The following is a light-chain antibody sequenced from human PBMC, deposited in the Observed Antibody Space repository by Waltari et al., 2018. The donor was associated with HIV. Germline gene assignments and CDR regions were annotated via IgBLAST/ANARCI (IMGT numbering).Light chain of an antibody. CDR2: DDD. Sequence: QSVLTQPPSVSAAPGQTVTIPCSGSGANSGTAYVSWYRQFPGSAPQLLIYDDDRRPSGISDRFSGSKSGTSATLGIAGLHAGDEADYYCETWDSSLSIMIFGGGTKVTVL. V-gene: IGLV1-51*01. CDR1: GANSGTAY. J-gene: IGLJ2*01. CDR3: ETWDSSLSIMI.